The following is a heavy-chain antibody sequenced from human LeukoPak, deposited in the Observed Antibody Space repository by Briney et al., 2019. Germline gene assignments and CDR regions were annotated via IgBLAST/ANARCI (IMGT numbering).Heavy chain of an antibody. Sequence: PGGSLRLSCAGSGFSFNYYDMNWVRQAPGKGLEWVSSISPKSDFIYYPDSVRGRFTISRDNAENSLYLQMNSLRAEDTAVYYCARADCSSSTCYLRRSWFDPWGQGTLVTVSS. D-gene: IGHD2-2*01. CDR2: ISPKSDFI. V-gene: IGHV3-21*01. CDR3: ARADCSSSTCYLRRSWFDP. CDR1: GFSFNYYD. J-gene: IGHJ5*02.